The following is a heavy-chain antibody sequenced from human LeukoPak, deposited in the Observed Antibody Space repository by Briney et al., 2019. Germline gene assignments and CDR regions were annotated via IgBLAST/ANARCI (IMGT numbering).Heavy chain of an antibody. CDR3: ARWNYYDSSGYLRVFDY. J-gene: IGHJ4*02. D-gene: IGHD3-22*01. V-gene: IGHV4-30-2*01. Sequence: SQTLSLTCAVSGGSISSGGYSWSWIRQPPGKGLEWVGYIYHSGSTYYNPSLKSRVTISVDRSKNQFSLKLSSVTAADTAVYYCARWNYYDSSGYLRVFDYWGQGTLVTVSS. CDR1: GGSISSGGYS. CDR2: IYHSGST.